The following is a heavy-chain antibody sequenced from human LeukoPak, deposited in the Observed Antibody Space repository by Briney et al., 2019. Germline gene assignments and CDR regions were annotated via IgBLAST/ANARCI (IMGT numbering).Heavy chain of an antibody. Sequence: SETLSLTCTVSGGSISSYYWSWIRQPAGKGLEWIGEINHSGSTNYNPSLKSRVTISVDTSKNQFSLKLSSVTAADTAVYYCARRSSIAARRRSFDYWGQGTLVTVSS. J-gene: IGHJ4*02. V-gene: IGHV4-34*01. CDR3: ARRSSIAARRRSFDY. CDR2: INHSGST. CDR1: GGSISSYY. D-gene: IGHD6-6*01.